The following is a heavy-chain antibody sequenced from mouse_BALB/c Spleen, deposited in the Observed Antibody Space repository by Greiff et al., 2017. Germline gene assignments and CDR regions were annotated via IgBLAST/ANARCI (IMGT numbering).Heavy chain of an antibody. J-gene: IGHJ1*01. D-gene: IGHD1-1*01. CDR3: ARNYGSSYDWYFEV. CDR1: GFTFSSYA. Sequence: EVHLVESGGGLVKPGGSLKLSCVASGFTFSSYAMSWVRQTPEKRLEWVASISSGGSTYYPDSVKGRFTISRDNARNILYLQMSSLRSEDTAMYYCARNYGSSYDWYFEVWGAGTTVTVSS. V-gene: IGHV5-6-5*01. CDR2: ISSGGST.